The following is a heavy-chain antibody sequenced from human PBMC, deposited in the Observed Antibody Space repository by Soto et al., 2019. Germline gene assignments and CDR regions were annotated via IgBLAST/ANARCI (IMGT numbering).Heavy chain of an antibody. CDR3: ARDGGFTMVRGVTTHYGMDV. D-gene: IGHD3-10*01. J-gene: IGHJ6*02. CDR1: GFTFSSYG. V-gene: IGHV3-33*01. CDR2: IWYDGSNK. Sequence: QVQLVESGGGVVQPGRSLRLSCAASGFTFSSYGMHWVRQAPGKGLEWVAVIWYDGSNKYYADSVKGRFTISRDNSKNTXYXXMNSLRAEDTAVYYCARDGGFTMVRGVTTHYGMDVWGQGTTVTVSS.